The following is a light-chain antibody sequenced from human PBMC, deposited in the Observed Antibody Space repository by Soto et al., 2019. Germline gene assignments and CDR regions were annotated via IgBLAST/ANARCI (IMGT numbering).Light chain of an antibody. CDR3: QQYNSYSP. CDR1: QSISSW. Sequence: DIQMTQSPSTLSASVGDRVTITCRASQSISSWLAWYQQKPGKAPKLLIYKASSLESGVPSRFSGSGSGTEFTLTISSLQPDDFETYYCQQYNSYSPFAQGPKSEVK. J-gene: IGKJ1*01. V-gene: IGKV1-5*03. CDR2: KAS.